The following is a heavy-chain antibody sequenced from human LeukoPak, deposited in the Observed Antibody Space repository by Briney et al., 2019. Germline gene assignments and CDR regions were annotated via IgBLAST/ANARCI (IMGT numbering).Heavy chain of an antibody. CDR3: ARVSTPSAYDPFDF. CDR1: GYSFTTYW. V-gene: IGHV5-51*01. CDR2: SYPGDFDT. J-gene: IGHJ4*02. D-gene: IGHD5-12*01. Sequence: GESLKISCKGSGYSFTTYWIGWVRQMPGKGLEWMGISYPGDFDTRYSPSFQGQVTISADKSISTAYLQWSSLKASDTAMYYCARVSTPSAYDPFDFWGQGTLVTVSS.